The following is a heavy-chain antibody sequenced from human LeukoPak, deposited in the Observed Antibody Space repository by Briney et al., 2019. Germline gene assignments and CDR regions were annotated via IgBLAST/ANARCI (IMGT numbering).Heavy chain of an antibody. CDR2: INTNTGNP. J-gene: IGHJ4*02. D-gene: IGHD2-15*01. V-gene: IGHV7-4-1*02. Sequence: ASVKVSCKASGFTFTSYAISWVRQAPGQGLEWMGWINTNTGNPTYAQGFTERFVFSWDTSVNTAYLQINSLKPEDTAVYFCARDTYCSGGRCYSRVGYWGQGTVVTVSS. CDR1: GFTFTSYA. CDR3: ARDTYCSGGRCYSRVGY.